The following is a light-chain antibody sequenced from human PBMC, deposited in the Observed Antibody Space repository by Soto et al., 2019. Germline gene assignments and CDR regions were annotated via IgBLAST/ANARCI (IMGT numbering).Light chain of an antibody. V-gene: IGLV2-14*03. CDR2: DVT. J-gene: IGLJ1*01. CDR3: SSYTSSNTLL. CDR1: SSYVGAYNY. Sequence: QSVLTQPASVSGSPGQSITISCTGSSSYVGAYNYVSWYQQHPGKAPKLMIYDVTNGPSGVSIRFSGSKSGNTASLTISGLQAEDEADYYCSSYTSSNTLLFGTGTKVTVL.